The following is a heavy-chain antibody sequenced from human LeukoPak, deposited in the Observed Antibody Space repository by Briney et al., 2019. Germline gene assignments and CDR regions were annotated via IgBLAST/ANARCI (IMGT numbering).Heavy chain of an antibody. CDR2: ISGSGGRT. J-gene: IGHJ4*02. Sequence: GGSLRLSCAASGFTFSNYAMTWVRQAPGKGLEWVSGISGSGGRTYYADSVKGRFTVSRDNSKNTLYLYMNSLRAEDTAVYYCAKRGSGYYPYYFDYWGQGSLVTVSS. V-gene: IGHV3-23*01. CDR3: AKRGSGYYPYYFDY. D-gene: IGHD3-22*01. CDR1: GFTFSNYA.